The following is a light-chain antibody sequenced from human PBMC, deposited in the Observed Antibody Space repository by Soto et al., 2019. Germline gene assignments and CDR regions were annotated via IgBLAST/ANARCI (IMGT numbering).Light chain of an antibody. CDR1: SSNIGAGYD. Sequence: QSVLAQPPSVSGAPGQRVTVSCTVSSSNIGAGYDVHWYQHLPGTAPKLLIYGNNNRPSGVPDRFSGSKSGTSASLAITGLQAEDEADYYCQSYDSSLSGYVFGTGTKVTVL. V-gene: IGLV1-40*01. CDR3: QSYDSSLSGYV. CDR2: GNN. J-gene: IGLJ1*01.